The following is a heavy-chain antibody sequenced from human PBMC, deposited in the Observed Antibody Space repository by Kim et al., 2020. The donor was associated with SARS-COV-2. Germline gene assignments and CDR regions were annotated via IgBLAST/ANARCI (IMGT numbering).Heavy chain of an antibody. CDR3: ARKFLIACSSTCCYVSRLLSDAFDI. D-gene: IGHD2-2*01. V-gene: IGHV3-7*01. J-gene: IGHJ3*02. CDR2: IKQDGSEK. CDR1: GFTFSSYW. Sequence: GGSLRLSCAASGFTFSSYWMSWVRQAPGKGLEWVANIKQDGSEKYYVDSVKGRFTISRDNANNSLYLQMNSLRAEDTSVYYCARKFLIACSSTCCYVSRLLSDAFDIWGQGTMVTVSS.